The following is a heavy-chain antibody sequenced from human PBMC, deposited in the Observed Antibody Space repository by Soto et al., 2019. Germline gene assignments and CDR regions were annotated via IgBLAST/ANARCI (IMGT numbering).Heavy chain of an antibody. CDR2: IYYTGNT. CDR3: ARSILSYDDY. Sequence: QVQLQESGPGLVKPSQTLSLTCTVSGGSISSGGFFWSWIRQHPGKGLEWIGYIYYTGNTYYNPSLKSLVNISLDASTNQFSLKLSSVTAADTAIYYCARSILSYDDYWGQGTLVTVSS. V-gene: IGHV4-31*01. CDR1: GGSISSGGFF. J-gene: IGHJ4*02. D-gene: IGHD5-18*01.